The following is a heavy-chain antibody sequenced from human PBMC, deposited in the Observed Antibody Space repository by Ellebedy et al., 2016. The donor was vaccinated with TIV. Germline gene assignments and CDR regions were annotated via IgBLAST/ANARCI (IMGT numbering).Heavy chain of an antibody. CDR3: VRGLGYCTNGVCRMDV. J-gene: IGHJ6*02. D-gene: IGHD2-8*01. V-gene: IGHV4-39*07. CDR1: GGSVSSSTYY. CDR2: VHYSGST. Sequence: MPSETLSLTCTVSGGSVSSSTYYWGWVRQPLGKGLEWLGSVHYSGSTYYNSSPGSRVTISADTSKNQFSLNLTSVTAADTAVYYCVRGLGYCTNGVCRMDVWGQGTTVTVSS.